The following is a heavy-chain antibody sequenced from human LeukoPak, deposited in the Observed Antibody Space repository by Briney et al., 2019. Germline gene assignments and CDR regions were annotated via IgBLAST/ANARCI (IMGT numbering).Heavy chain of an antibody. CDR1: GYSISSGYY. D-gene: IGHD5-18*01. J-gene: IGHJ3*02. CDR2: IYYSGST. V-gene: IGHV4-38-2*02. CDR3: ARDVFGYSYGTDAFDI. Sequence: PSETLSLTCTVSGYSISSGYYWGWIRQPPGKGLEWIGSIYYSGSTYYNPSLKSRVTISVDTSKNQFSLKLSSVTAADTAVYYCARDVFGYSYGTDAFDIWGQGTMVTVSS.